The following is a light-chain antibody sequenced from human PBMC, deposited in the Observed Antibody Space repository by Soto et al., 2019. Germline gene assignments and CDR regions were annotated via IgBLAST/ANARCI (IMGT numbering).Light chain of an antibody. CDR3: QQYFEWPPMT. V-gene: IGKV3-15*01. CDR2: GAS. J-gene: IGKJ1*01. Sequence: VMTQSPATLSVFPGERATLSCWASETVATNLAWYQQKPGQAPRLLISGASTRAAGISDRFRGSGSGTEFTLTISSLRSEDSAIYYCQQYFEWPPMTFGQGTTVEI. CDR1: ETVATN.